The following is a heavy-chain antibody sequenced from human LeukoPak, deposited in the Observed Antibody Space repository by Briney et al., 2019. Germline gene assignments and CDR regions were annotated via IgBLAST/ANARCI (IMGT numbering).Heavy chain of an antibody. J-gene: IGHJ4*02. CDR1: GFTLDDYA. V-gene: IGHV3-9*01. Sequence: GGSLRLSCAASGFTLDDYAMHWVRQAPGKGLEWVSGISWNSGSIGYADSVKGRFTISRDNAKNSLYLQMNSLRAEDTALYYCAKDSYGSGSYSFDYWGQGTLVTVSS. D-gene: IGHD3-10*01. CDR3: AKDSYGSGSYSFDY. CDR2: ISWNSGSI.